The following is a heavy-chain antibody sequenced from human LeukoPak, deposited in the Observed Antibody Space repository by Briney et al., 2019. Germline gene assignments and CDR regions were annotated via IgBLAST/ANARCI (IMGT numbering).Heavy chain of an antibody. D-gene: IGHD6-13*01. CDR3: AKEYSSSWYGSYFDY. Sequence: GGSLRLSCAASGFTFSSYSMNWVRQAPGKGLEWVSYISSSSSTIYYADSVKGRFTISRDNAKNSLYLQMNSLRAEDTAVYYCAKEYSSSWYGSYFDYWGQGTLVTVSS. J-gene: IGHJ4*02. CDR1: GFTFSSYS. V-gene: IGHV3-48*04. CDR2: ISSSSSTI.